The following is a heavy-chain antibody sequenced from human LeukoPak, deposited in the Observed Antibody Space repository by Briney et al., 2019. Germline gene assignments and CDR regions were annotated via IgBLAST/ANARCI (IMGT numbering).Heavy chain of an antibody. V-gene: IGHV3-21*01. D-gene: IGHD1-26*01. CDR2: ISSSSSYI. J-gene: IGHJ6*02. CDR1: GFTFSSYF. Sequence: GGSLRLSCAASGFTFSSYFMHWVRQAPGKGLVWVSSISSSSSYIYYADSVKGRFTISRDNAKNSLYLQMNSLRAEDTAVYYCASQGPIVGATCCGMDVWGQGTTVTVSS. CDR3: ASQGPIVGATCCGMDV.